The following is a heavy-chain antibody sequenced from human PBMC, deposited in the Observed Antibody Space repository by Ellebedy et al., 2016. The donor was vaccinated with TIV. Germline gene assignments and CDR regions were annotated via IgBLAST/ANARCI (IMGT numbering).Heavy chain of an antibody. V-gene: IGHV3-13*01. J-gene: IGHJ2*01. CDR3: ARGGPGGDNWLFGL. Sequence: GESLKISCAASGFSLTGSDLHWVRRRRGKGLEWVAASAAAGDTYYPDSVRGRFTISRESAKNSFDLQMNSLTAGDTAVDYCARGGPGGDNWLFGLWGRGTQVTVSS. D-gene: IGHD3-10*01. CDR1: GFSLTGSD. CDR2: SAAAGDT.